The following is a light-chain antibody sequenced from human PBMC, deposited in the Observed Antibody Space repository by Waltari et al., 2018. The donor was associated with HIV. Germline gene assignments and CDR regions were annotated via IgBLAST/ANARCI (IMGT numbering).Light chain of an antibody. CDR1: SGHSSYA. Sequence: QLVLTQSPSASASLGASVKLTCTLTSGHSSYAIAWHQQQPEKGPRYLMKLNSDGRHCKGDGSLYRFSGASSGSERYLNISSLQSDDEADYYCQTWGTGMVFGGGTKLTV. CDR3: QTWGTGMV. CDR2: LNSDGRH. J-gene: IGLJ2*01. V-gene: IGLV4-69*01.